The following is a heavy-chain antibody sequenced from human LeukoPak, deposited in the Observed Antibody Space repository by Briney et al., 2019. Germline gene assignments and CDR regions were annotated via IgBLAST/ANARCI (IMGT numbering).Heavy chain of an antibody. CDR3: ARRYCSGGSCYSGLDY. CDR2: ISSSSSYI. Sequence: PGGSLRLSCAASGITFSNYWMHWVRQAPGKGLEWVSSISSSSSYIYYADSVKGRFTISRDNAKNSLYLQMNSLGAEDTAVYYCARRYCSGGSCYSGLDYWGQGTLVTVSS. CDR1: GITFSNYW. V-gene: IGHV3-21*01. D-gene: IGHD2-15*01. J-gene: IGHJ4*02.